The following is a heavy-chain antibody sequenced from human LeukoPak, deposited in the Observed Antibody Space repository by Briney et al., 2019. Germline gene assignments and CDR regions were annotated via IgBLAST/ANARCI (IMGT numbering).Heavy chain of an antibody. CDR3: VRDLRGGYFDP. CDR1: GGSFSGYY. V-gene: IGHV4-34*01. Sequence: SETLSLTCAVYGGSFSGYYWSWIRQPPGKGLEWIGEINHSGSTNYNPSLKSRVTISADTSKNQFSLILSSVTAADTAVYYCVRDLRGGYFDPWGQGTLVTVSS. J-gene: IGHJ5*02. D-gene: IGHD1-1*01. CDR2: INHSGST.